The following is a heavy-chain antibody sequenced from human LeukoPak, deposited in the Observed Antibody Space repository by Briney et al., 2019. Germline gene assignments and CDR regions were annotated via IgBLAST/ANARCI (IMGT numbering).Heavy chain of an antibody. D-gene: IGHD3-22*01. V-gene: IGHV4-59*01. CDR2: IYYSGST. Sequence: SSETLSLTCTVSGGSISSYYWSWIRQPPGKGLEWIGYIYYSGSTNYNPSLKSRVTISVDTSKNQFSLKLSSVTAAHTAVYYCAGGPRYYXXSAXYRFDYXGQGTLVTVXS. CDR3: AGGPRYYXXSAXYRFDY. CDR1: GGSISSYY. J-gene: IGHJ4*02.